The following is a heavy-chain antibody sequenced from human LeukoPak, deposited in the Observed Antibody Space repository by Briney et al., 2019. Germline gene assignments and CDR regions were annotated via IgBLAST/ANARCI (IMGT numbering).Heavy chain of an antibody. CDR3: AREVFTIAAEGAYFDY. J-gene: IGHJ4*02. D-gene: IGHD6-13*01. CDR1: GYSFTSYW. CDR2: IYPGDSDT. V-gene: IGHV5-51*01. Sequence: GESLKIFCKGSGYSFTSYWIGWVRQMPGKGLEWMGIIYPGDSDTRYSPSFQGQVTISADKSISTAYLQWSSLKASDTAMYYCAREVFTIAAEGAYFDYWGQGTLVTVSS.